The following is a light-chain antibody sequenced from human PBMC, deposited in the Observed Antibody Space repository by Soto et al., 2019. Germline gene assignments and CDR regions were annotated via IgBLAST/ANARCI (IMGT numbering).Light chain of an antibody. CDR3: CSYASTDTWL. Sequence: QSALTQPASVSGSPGQSITISCTGTNTDVGSYNLVSWYQQHPGKAPKLIIYEGSKRPSGVSNRFSGSKSGNTASLTISGLQAEDEADYYCCSYASTDTWLFGGGTKVTVL. J-gene: IGLJ2*01. CDR1: NTDVGSYNL. V-gene: IGLV2-23*01. CDR2: EGS.